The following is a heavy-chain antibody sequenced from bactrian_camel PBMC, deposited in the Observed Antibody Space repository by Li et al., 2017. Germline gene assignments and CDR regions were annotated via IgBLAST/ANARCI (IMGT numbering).Heavy chain of an antibody. CDR1: GYTYNRNC. Sequence: HVQLVESGGGSVQAGGSLRLSCAASGYTYNRNCMAWFRQAPGKEREGVARIYTGSGNTYYADSVKGRFTFSRDNTKNILTLQMNSLQFDDTALYYCVWELATGDFRYWGQGTQVTVS. CDR3: VWELATGDFRY. CDR2: IYTGSGNT. J-gene: IGHJ6*01. D-gene: IGHD7*01. V-gene: IGHV3S1*01.